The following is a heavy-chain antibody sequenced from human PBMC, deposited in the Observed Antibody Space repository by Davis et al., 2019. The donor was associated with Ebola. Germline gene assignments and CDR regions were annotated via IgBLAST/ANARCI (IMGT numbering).Heavy chain of an antibody. J-gene: IGHJ4*02. V-gene: IGHV1-46*01. CDR1: GYIFTHYY. CDR3: ARGPTDPSGG. D-gene: IGHD3-16*01. Sequence: ASVKVSCKASGYIFTHYYLHWVRQAPGQGLEWMGVINPDIGSTSHAQRFQGRLTMTRDTSTGTVYMGLSSLRSDDTAVYYCARGPTDPSGGWGQGTLVTVSS. CDR2: INPDIGST.